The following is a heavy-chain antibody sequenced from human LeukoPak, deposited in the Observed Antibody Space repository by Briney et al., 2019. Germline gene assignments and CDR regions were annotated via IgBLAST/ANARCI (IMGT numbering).Heavy chain of an antibody. V-gene: IGHV4-39*01. CDR3: ARHGDYYDSSGKNYFDY. J-gene: IGHJ4*02. Sequence: SETLSLTCTVSGGSISSSSYYCGWIRQPPGKGLEWIGSIYVSGSTYYNPSLKSRVTISVHTAKNQFSLKLSSVTAADTAVYYCARHGDYYDSSGKNYFDYWGQGALVTVSS. CDR2: IYVSGST. D-gene: IGHD3-22*01. CDR1: GGSISSSSYY.